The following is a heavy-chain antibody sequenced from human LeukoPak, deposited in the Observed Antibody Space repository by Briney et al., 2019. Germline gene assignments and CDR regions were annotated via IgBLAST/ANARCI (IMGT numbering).Heavy chain of an antibody. D-gene: IGHD3-3*01. V-gene: IGHV4-59*12. CDR1: GGSISSYY. CDR3: ARGLASGYPPIPFDY. CDR2: IYYSGST. Sequence: SETLSLTCTVSGGSISSYYWSWIRQPPGKGLEWIGYIYYSGSTNYNPSLKSRVTISVDTSKIQFSLNLSSVTAADTAIYYCARGLASGYPPIPFDYWGQGTQVTVSS. J-gene: IGHJ4*02.